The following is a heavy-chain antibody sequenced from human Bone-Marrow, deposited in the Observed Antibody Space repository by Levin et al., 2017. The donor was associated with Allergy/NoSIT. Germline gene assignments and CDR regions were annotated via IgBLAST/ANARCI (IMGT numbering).Heavy chain of an antibody. D-gene: IGHD2-2*01. J-gene: IGHJ3*01. CDR2: IYSTGVT. CDR1: GFTVSNYY. V-gene: IGHV3-53*01. Sequence: GESLKISCAVSGFTVSNYYMNWVRQAPGGGLDWVSLIYSTGVTHYADSVKGRFTISRDRSKNTLYLQMDSLRVEDTAVYYCARDGPAKPWAWGQGTMVTVSS. CDR3: ARDGPAKPWA.